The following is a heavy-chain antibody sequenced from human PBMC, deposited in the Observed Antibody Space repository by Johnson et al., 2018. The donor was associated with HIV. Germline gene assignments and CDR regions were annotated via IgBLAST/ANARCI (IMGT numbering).Heavy chain of an antibody. CDR1: AFAFSSYA. V-gene: IGHV3-30*04. CDR2: ISSDGSNK. CDR3: ARQKNSQGRWLQFDAFDI. J-gene: IGHJ3*02. D-gene: IGHD5-24*01. Sequence: QVQLVESGGGVVQPGKSLRLSCVASAFAFSSYAMHWVRQTPGKGLEWVAVISSDGSNKYFADSVKGRFIISRDNSKNTLYLQMNSLTTEDTAVYYCARQKNSQGRWLQFDAFDIWGQGTMVTVSS.